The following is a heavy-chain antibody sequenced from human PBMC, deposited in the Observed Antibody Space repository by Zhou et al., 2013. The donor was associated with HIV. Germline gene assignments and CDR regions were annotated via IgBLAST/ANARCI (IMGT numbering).Heavy chain of an antibody. CDR3: ARVGGSYYYDSSGQGYFDY. V-gene: IGHV1-69*12. CDR1: GGTFSSYA. D-gene: IGHD3-22*01. CDR2: IIPIFGTA. J-gene: IGHJ4*02. Sequence: QVQLVQSGAEVKKPGSSVKVSCKASGGTFSSYAISWVRQAPGQGLEWMGGIIPIFGTANYAQKFQGRVTITADESTSTAYMELSSLRSEDTAVYYCARVGGSYYYDSSGQGYFDYWGQGTLVTVSS.